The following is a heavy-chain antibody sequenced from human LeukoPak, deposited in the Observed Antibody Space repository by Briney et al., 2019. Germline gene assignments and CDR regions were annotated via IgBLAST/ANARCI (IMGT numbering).Heavy chain of an antibody. J-gene: IGHJ6*03. CDR2: IYTSGST. Sequence: SETLSLTCTVSGGSISSYYGSWIRQPAGKGLEWIGRIYTSGSTNYNPSLKSRVTISVDTSKNQFSLKLSSVTAADTAVYYCARDRESLAVAGIERGAYYYYYMDVWGRGTTVTISS. D-gene: IGHD6-19*01. CDR1: GGSISSYY. CDR3: ARDRESLAVAGIERGAYYYYYMDV. V-gene: IGHV4-4*07.